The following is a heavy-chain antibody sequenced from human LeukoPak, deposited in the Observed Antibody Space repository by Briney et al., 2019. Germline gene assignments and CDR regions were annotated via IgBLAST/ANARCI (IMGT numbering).Heavy chain of an antibody. J-gene: IGHJ4*02. CDR1: GFTFDDYA. Sequence: PGGSLRLSCAASGFTFDDYAMHWVRQAPGKGLEWVSGISWNSGSMDYADSVKGRFTISRDDAKNSLYLQMNSLRAEDTALYYCASMRKGYFDYWGQGTLVTVSS. D-gene: IGHD6-6*01. CDR3: ASMRKGYFDY. CDR2: ISWNSGSM. V-gene: IGHV3-9*01.